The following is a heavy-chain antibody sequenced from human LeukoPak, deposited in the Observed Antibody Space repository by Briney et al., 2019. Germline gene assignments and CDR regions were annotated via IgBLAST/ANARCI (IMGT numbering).Heavy chain of an antibody. D-gene: IGHD3-16*01. Sequence: GASVKVSCKASGYTFTSYYMHWVRQAPGQGLEWMGIINPSGGSTSYAQKFQGRVTMTEDTSTDTAYMELSSLRSEDTAVYYCATGLGAFDIWGQGTMVTVSS. J-gene: IGHJ3*02. CDR1: GYTFTSYY. V-gene: IGHV1-46*01. CDR2: INPSGGST. CDR3: ATGLGAFDI.